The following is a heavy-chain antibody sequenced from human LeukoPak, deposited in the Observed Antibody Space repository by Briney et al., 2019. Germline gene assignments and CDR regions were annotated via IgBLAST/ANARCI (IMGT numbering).Heavy chain of an antibody. J-gene: IGHJ4*02. CDR1: GGSVSTDYYY. CDR2: IYYSGST. D-gene: IGHD3-3*01. Sequence: SETLSLTCTVSGGSVSTDYYYWSWIRQPPGKGLEWIGYIYYSGSTNYNPSLKSRVTISVGTSKNHFSLKLSSVTAADTAVYYCASTIFGVVYYFDYWGQGTLVTVSS. V-gene: IGHV4-61*03. CDR3: ASTIFGVVYYFDY.